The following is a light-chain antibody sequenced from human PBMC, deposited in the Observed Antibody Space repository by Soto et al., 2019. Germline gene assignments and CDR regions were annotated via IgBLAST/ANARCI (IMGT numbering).Light chain of an antibody. J-gene: IGKJ2*03. CDR3: QQYNDLLIS. Sequence: EIPMTQSPSTLSASVGDRVTITCRASQSISRSLAWYQQKPGKAPSLLIYDASSLESGVPSRFSGSGFGTEFTLTITSLQPDDFATYYCQQYNDLLISFGHGTTLQFK. CDR2: DAS. V-gene: IGKV1-5*01. CDR1: QSISRS.